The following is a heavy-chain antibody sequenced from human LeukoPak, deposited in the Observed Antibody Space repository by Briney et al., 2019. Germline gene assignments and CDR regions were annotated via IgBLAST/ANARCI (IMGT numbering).Heavy chain of an antibody. CDR3: AREEDDFWSGYYKYFDY. CDR1: GFTFSSYS. J-gene: IGHJ4*02. Sequence: GGSLRLSCGASGFTFSSYSMNWVRQAPGKGLEWVSSISSSSSYIYYADSVKGRFTISRDNAKNSLYLQMNSLRAEDTAVYYCAREEDDFWSGYYKYFDYWGQGTLVTVSS. V-gene: IGHV3-21*01. D-gene: IGHD3-3*01. CDR2: ISSSSSYI.